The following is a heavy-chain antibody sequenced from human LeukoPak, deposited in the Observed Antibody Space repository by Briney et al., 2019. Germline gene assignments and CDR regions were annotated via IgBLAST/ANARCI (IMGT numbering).Heavy chain of an antibody. J-gene: IGHJ4*02. V-gene: IGHV3-21*01. Sequence: GGSLRLSCAASGFTFSSYSMNWVRQAPGKGLEWVSSISSSSSYIYYADSVKGRFTISRDNAKNPLYLQMNSLRAEDTAVYYCARDYGDYGGNPLDYWGQGTLVTVSS. D-gene: IGHD4-23*01. CDR1: GFTFSSYS. CDR3: ARDYGDYGGNPLDY. CDR2: ISSSSSYI.